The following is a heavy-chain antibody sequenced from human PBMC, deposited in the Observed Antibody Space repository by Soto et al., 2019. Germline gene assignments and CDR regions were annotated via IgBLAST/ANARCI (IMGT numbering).Heavy chain of an antibody. Sequence: ASVKVSCKASGYTFTSYYMHWVRQAPGQGLEWMGIINPSGGSTSYAQKFQGRVTMTRDTSTSTVYMELSSLRSEDTAVYYCAREHAYYYDSSGPIGWHCGMDVSGQVTSVTVSS. CDR3: AREHAYYYDSSGPIGWHCGMDV. V-gene: IGHV1-46*01. CDR1: GYTFTSYY. J-gene: IGHJ6*02. CDR2: INPSGGST. D-gene: IGHD3-22*01.